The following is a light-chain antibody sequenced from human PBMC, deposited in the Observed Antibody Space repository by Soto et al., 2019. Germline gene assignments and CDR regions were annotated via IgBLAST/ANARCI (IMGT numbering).Light chain of an antibody. CDR3: QQHGSSPWM. J-gene: IGKJ1*01. Sequence: EVVLTQSPGTLSLSPGERATLSCRASQSISSNYVAWYQQIPGQTPRLLIWGASTRATGIPDRFSGSGSGTDFTLTISRLEPEDFEVYYCQQHGSSPWMFGQGTKVDIK. V-gene: IGKV3-20*01. CDR2: GAS. CDR1: QSISSNY.